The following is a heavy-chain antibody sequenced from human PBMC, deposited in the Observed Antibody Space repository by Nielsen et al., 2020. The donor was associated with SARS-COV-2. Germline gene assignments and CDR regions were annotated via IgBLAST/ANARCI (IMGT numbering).Heavy chain of an antibody. Sequence: ASVKVSCKASGYTFTSYAMHWVRQAPGQRLEWMGWINAGNGNTKYSQKFQGRVTITRDTSASTAYMELSSLRSEDTAVYYCAREGAAAGHAFDIWGQGTMVTVSS. CDR1: GYTFTSYA. V-gene: IGHV1-3*01. D-gene: IGHD6-13*01. CDR2: INAGNGNT. CDR3: AREGAAAGHAFDI. J-gene: IGHJ3*02.